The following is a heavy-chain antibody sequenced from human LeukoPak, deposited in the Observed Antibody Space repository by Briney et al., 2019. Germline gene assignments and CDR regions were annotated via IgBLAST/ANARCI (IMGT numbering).Heavy chain of an antibody. CDR3: ARGHSGYYYYYYYYMDV. CDR2: IYYSGST. D-gene: IGHD3-22*01. CDR1: GGSISSYY. V-gene: IGHV4-59*01. J-gene: IGHJ6*03. Sequence: SETPSLTCTVSGGSISSYYWSWIRQPPGKGLEWIGYIYYSGSTNYSPSLKSRVTISVDTSKNQFSLKLSSVTAADTAVYYCARGHSGYYYYYYYYMDVWGKGTTVTVSS.